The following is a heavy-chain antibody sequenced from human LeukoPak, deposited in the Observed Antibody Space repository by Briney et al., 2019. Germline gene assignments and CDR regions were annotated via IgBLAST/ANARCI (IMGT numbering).Heavy chain of an antibody. V-gene: IGHV4-34*01. D-gene: IGHD1-26*01. CDR2: INHSGST. CDR3: ARGSGSLDY. Sequence: SETLSLTCAVYGGSFSGYYWSWIRQPPGKGLEWIGEINHSGSTNYNPSLESRVTISVDTSKNQFSLKLSSLTAADTAVYYCARGSGSLDYWGQGTLVTVSS. CDR1: GGSFSGYY. J-gene: IGHJ4*02.